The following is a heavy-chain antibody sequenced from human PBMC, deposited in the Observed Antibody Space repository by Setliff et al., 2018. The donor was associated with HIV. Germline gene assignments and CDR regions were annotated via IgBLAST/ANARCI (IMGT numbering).Heavy chain of an antibody. Sequence: PSETLSLTCTVSGGSISSGSYYWSWIRQPAGKGLEWIGHIYTNENTNYNPSLKSRVTISVDTSKNQFSLKLSSVTAADTAVYYCARGRKGLDFDYWGQGMLVTVSS. CDR1: GGSISSGSYY. V-gene: IGHV4-61*09. CDR2: IYTNENT. J-gene: IGHJ4*02. CDR3: ARGRKGLDFDY.